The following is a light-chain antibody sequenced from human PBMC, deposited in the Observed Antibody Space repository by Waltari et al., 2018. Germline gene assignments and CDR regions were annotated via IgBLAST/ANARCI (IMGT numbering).Light chain of an antibody. V-gene: IGLV2-8*01. CDR1: SSDVGRYNY. Sequence: QSALTQPPSASGSPGQSVTISCTGTSSDVGRYNYVSWYQQPPGKAPKLQIYAVSKRPSGVPARLSGSKSGNTASLTVSGLQAEDEADYYCSSYAGSNNVVFGGGTKLTVL. J-gene: IGLJ2*01. CDR3: SSYAGSNNVV. CDR2: AVS.